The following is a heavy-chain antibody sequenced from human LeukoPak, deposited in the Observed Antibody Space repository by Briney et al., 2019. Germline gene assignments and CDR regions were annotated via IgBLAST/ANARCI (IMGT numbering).Heavy chain of an antibody. V-gene: IGHV1-18*01. D-gene: IGHD4-17*01. CDR3: ARDRGDYVSYWYFDL. CDR1: GYTFTSYG. J-gene: IGHJ2*01. Sequence: ASVKVSCNASGYTFTSYGISWVRQAPGQGLEWMGWISAYNGNTNYAQKLQGRVTMTTDTSTSTAYMELRSLRSDDTAVYYCARDRGDYVSYWYFDLWGRGTLVTVSS. CDR2: ISAYNGNT.